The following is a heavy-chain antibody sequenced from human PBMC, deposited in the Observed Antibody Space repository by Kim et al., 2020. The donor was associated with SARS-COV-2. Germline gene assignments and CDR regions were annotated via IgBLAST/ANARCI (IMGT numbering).Heavy chain of an antibody. D-gene: IGHD3-22*01. Sequence: GGSLRLSCAASGFMFSTYGMHWVRQAPGKGLEWVAVIWYDGYNNYYIDSVKGRFTISRDNSNNTLYLQMNTLRADDTAVYYCARDTLAYYDSSGYGWYLDLWGRGTLVTLSS. CDR2: IWYDGYNN. CDR3: ARDTLAYYDSSGYGWYLDL. J-gene: IGHJ2*01. CDR1: GFMFSTYG. V-gene: IGHV3-33*01.